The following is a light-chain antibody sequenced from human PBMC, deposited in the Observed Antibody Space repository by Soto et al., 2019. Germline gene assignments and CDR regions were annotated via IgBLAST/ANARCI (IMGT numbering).Light chain of an antibody. CDR3: SSYAGSNNLV. Sequence: QSALTQPPSASGSPGQSVTFSCTGTSSDLGNYNFVSWYQQHPGNAPNLMIYEVSERPSGVPDRFSGSKSGNTASLTVSGLQAEAEADYYCSSYAGSNNLVFGGGTKLTVL. CDR1: SSDLGNYNF. V-gene: IGLV2-8*01. CDR2: EVS. J-gene: IGLJ3*02.